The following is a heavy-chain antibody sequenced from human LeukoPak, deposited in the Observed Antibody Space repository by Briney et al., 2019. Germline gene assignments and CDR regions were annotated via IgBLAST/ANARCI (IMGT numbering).Heavy chain of an antibody. J-gene: IGHJ6*02. Sequence: ESGPGLVKPSETLSLTCTVSGDSIRSYYWSWIRQPPGKGLEWIGYIYNSETTNYNPSLESRVTISEDTSKNQFSLMLTSVTAADTAVYYCARVVYSHYWPEGMDVWGQGTTVTVSS. CDR2: IYNSETT. CDR1: GDSIRSYY. V-gene: IGHV4-59*01. D-gene: IGHD4-11*01. CDR3: ARVVYSHYWPEGMDV.